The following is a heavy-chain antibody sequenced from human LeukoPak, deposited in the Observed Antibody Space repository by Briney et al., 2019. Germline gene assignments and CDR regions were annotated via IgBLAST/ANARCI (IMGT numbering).Heavy chain of an antibody. CDR2: IFYSGST. CDR1: SGSISGYY. V-gene: IGHV4-59*01. J-gene: IGHJ4*02. D-gene: IGHD3-10*01. CDR3: AGRKGNYFRY. Sequence: SETLSLTCTVSSGSISGYYWTWIRQPPGKGLEWIGYIFYSGSTNYSPSLKSRLTISVDTSKNQFSLDLSSVTAADTAVYYCAGRKGNYFRYWGQGTLVTVSS.